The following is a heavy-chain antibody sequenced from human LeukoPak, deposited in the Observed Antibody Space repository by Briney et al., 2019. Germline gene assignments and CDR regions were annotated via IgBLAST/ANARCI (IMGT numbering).Heavy chain of an antibody. Sequence: ASVKVSCKVSGYTLTELSMHWVRQAPGKGLEWMGGFDPEDGETIYAQKFQGRVTMAEDTSTDTAYMELSSLRSEDTAVYYCATDRGTMVRGVPSMDVWGQGTTVTVSS. V-gene: IGHV1-24*01. CDR2: FDPEDGET. D-gene: IGHD3-10*01. CDR3: ATDRGTMVRGVPSMDV. CDR1: GYTLTELS. J-gene: IGHJ6*02.